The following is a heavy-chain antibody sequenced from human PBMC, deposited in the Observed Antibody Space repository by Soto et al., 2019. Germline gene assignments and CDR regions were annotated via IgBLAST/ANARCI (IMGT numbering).Heavy chain of an antibody. J-gene: IGHJ2*01. CDR2: IVVGSGNT. CDR3: AADHYYYDSSGYYPDKLYNYWYFDL. CDR1: GFTFTSSA. V-gene: IGHV1-58*01. D-gene: IGHD3-22*01. Sequence: QMQLVQSGPEVKKPGTSVKVSCKASGFTFTSSAVQWVRQARGQRLEWIGWIVVGSGNTNYAQKVQERVNVTRDMSTSTAYMELSSLRSEDTAVYYCAADHYYYDSSGYYPDKLYNYWYFDLWGRGTLVTVSS.